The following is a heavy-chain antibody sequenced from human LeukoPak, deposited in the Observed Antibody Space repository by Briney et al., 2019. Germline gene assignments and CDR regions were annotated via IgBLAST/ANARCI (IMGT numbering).Heavy chain of an antibody. CDR2: IWYDGSNK. J-gene: IGHJ3*02. V-gene: IGHV3-33*01. CDR1: GFTFSSYG. D-gene: IGHD3-10*01. CDR3: ARDREDGSGSYYAFDI. Sequence: PGRSLRLSCAASGFTFSSYGMHWVRQAPGKGLEWVAVIWYDGSNKYYADSVKGRFTISRDNSKNTLYLQMNSLRAEDTAVYYCARDREDGSGSYYAFDIWGQGTWSPSLQ.